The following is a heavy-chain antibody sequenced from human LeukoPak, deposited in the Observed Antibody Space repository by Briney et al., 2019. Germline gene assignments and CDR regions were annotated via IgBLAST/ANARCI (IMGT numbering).Heavy chain of an antibody. CDR1: GGSIGTSAYC. V-gene: IGHV4-31*03. Sequence: SQTLSLTCTVSGGSIGTSAYCWNWFRQHPGKGLEWIGFISDSGSTLYNPSLKSRVTISSDTSKDHFSLKLTSVTAADMAVYYCARGRYSYGWNDSWGQGTLVTVSS. D-gene: IGHD3-16*02. CDR2: ISDSGST. CDR3: ARGRYSYGWNDS. J-gene: IGHJ5*01.